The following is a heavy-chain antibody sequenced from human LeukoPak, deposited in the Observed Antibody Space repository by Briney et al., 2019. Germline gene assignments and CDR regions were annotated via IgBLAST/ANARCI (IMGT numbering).Heavy chain of an antibody. J-gene: IGHJ4*02. Sequence: GGSLRLSCAASGFTFRDAWMTWVRQAPGKGLEWVGRIRSKTDGGTTDYAVSVQGRFTIPRDDSKNTLYLQMSSLKTEDTAVYYCAKDTDYFDYWGQGTLVTVSS. D-gene: IGHD4-17*01. CDR1: GFTFRDAW. CDR2: IRSKTDGGTT. V-gene: IGHV3-15*01. CDR3: AKDTDYFDY.